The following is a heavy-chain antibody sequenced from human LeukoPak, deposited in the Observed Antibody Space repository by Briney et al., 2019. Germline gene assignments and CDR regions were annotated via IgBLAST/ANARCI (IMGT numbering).Heavy chain of an antibody. CDR3: ARDYVGRSAGYNQRYHNYFDP. J-gene: IGHJ5*02. V-gene: IGHV1-2*02. CDR2: INPTSGGT. D-gene: IGHD1-14*01. CDR1: GFMFTDYY. Sequence: GASVKVSCKASGFMFTDYYIHWVRQAPGQGLEWMGWINPTSGGTNFAQRFQGRVTMTGDTSISTVYMEINSLRSDDTAMYFCARDYVGRSAGYNQRYHNYFDPWGQGTLVVVSS.